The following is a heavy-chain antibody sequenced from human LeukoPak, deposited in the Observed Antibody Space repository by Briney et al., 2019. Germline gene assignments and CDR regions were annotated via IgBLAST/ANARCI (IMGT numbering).Heavy chain of an antibody. J-gene: IGHJ4*02. D-gene: IGHD3-16*01. CDR2: ITGSGGST. Sequence: GGSLRLFCAASGFSFSSYDMSWVRQAPGKGLEWVSGITGSGGSTYYADSVKGRFTISRDNSKNTLYLQMNSLRAEDTAVYYCAKILGGPASYWGQGTVVTVSS. CDR3: AKILGGPASY. CDR1: GFSFSSYD. V-gene: IGHV3-23*01.